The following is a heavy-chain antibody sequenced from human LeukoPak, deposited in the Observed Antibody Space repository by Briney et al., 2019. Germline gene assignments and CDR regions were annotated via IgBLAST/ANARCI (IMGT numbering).Heavy chain of an antibody. D-gene: IGHD4-17*01. Sequence: GASVKVSCKASGYTFSSYAMHWVRQAPGQRLEWMGWISTDNGNTKYSQDFQGRITLTRDTSASTAYMELSSLRSEDTAVYYCARDPPHTVTTGYYMDVWGKGTTVTVSS. J-gene: IGHJ6*03. CDR1: GYTFSSYA. V-gene: IGHV1-3*03. CDR2: ISTDNGNT. CDR3: ARDPPHTVTTGYYMDV.